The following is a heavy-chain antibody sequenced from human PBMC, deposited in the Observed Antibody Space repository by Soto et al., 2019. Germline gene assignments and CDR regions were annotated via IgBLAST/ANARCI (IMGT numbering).Heavy chain of an antibody. CDR2: IIPIFGTA. J-gene: IGHJ6*02. Sequence: GAPVKVSCKASGGTFSSYAISWVRQALGQGLEWMGGIIPIFGTANYAQKFQGRVTITADKSTSTAYMELSSLRSEDTAVYYCAGEYCSGGSCNYYYGMDVWGQGTTVTVSS. D-gene: IGHD2-15*01. V-gene: IGHV1-69*06. CDR1: GGTFSSYA. CDR3: AGEYCSGGSCNYYYGMDV.